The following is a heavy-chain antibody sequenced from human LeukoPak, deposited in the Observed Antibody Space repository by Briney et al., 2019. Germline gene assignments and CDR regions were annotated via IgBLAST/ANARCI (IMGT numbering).Heavy chain of an antibody. CDR2: ISYAGSNK. Sequence: GGSLRLSCAPSGFTFSSYAMHWVRQAPGRGLEWVAVISYAGSNKFYADSVRGRVTISRDNSKNTLYLQMNNLKTEDTAVYYCARGQHRVTYSDDAFDIWGQGTMVTVSS. V-gene: IGHV3-30-3*01. D-gene: IGHD4-11*01. CDR1: GFTFSSYA. J-gene: IGHJ3*02. CDR3: ARGQHRVTYSDDAFDI.